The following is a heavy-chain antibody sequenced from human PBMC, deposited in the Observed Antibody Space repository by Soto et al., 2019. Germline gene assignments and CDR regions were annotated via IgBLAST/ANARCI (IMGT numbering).Heavy chain of an antibody. V-gene: IGHV4-31*03. J-gene: IGHJ5*02. D-gene: IGHD3-22*01. CDR2: IYYSGSI. Sequence: QVQLQESGPGLVKPSQTLSLTCTVSGGSISSGGYYWSWIRQHPGKGLEWIGYIYYSGSIYYNPSLKSRVSTSVDTSKNQCSLKLSSVTAADTAVYYCASGGDYYHSSGYYSTWGQGTLVTVSS. CDR1: GGSISSGGYY. CDR3: ASGGDYYHSSGYYST.